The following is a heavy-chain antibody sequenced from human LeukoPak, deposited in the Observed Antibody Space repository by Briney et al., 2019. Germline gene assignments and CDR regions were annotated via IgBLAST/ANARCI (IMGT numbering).Heavy chain of an antibody. CDR2: IYVSGST. D-gene: IGHD4-17*01. CDR3: AREKGHYGDRLYYFDY. Sequence: SETLSLTCAVSGGSISSIYWWGWVRQPPGKGLEWIGEIYVSGSTNYNPSLKSRVTISVDKSKNQFSLNLSSVTAADTAVYYCAREKGHYGDRLYYFDYWGQGTLVTVSS. V-gene: IGHV4-4*02. J-gene: IGHJ4*02. CDR1: GGSISSIYW.